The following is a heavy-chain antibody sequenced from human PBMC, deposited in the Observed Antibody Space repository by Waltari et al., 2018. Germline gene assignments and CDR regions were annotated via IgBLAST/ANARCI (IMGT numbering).Heavy chain of an antibody. D-gene: IGHD6-13*01. CDR1: GFHFSHTW. V-gene: IGHV3-7*01. Sequence: EVQLVESGGGLVQPGGSLRLSCAASGFHFSHTWMTWVRQAPGKGLEWVANINQDGSEKYSVESVKGRFTISRDNAKNSLYLQLNSLRADDTAVYYCTRGGDDSSWYWRNWGQGTLVTVSS. CDR3: TRGGDDSSWYWRN. J-gene: IGHJ4*02. CDR2: INQDGSEK.